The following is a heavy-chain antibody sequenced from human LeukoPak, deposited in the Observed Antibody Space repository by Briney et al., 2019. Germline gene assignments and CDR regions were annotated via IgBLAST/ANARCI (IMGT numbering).Heavy chain of an antibody. CDR3: QGRSSITMIVVDPSNAFDI. V-gene: IGHV4-39*03. CDR1: GGSISSSSYY. Sequence: SEALSLTCTVSGGSISSSSYYWGWIRQPPGKGLEWIGSIYYSGSTYYNPSLKSRVTISVDTSKNQFSLKLSSVTAADTAVYYRQGRSSITMIVVDPSNAFDIWGQGTMVTVSS. J-gene: IGHJ3*02. CDR2: IYYSGST. D-gene: IGHD3-22*01.